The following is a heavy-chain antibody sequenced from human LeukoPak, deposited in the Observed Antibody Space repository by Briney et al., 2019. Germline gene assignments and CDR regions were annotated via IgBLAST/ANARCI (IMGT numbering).Heavy chain of an antibody. D-gene: IGHD1-1*01. CDR1: GYTFTSYV. Sequence: ALVKLSRKASGYTFTSYVINWVRQAARQRLGWRGWMNPNIGNTAHAQTFQGRVTMTRNTSISTAYMELSSLRSEDTAVYYCARDAGNNDFGYWGQGTLVTVSS. V-gene: IGHV1-8*01. CDR2: MNPNIGNT. CDR3: ARDAGNNDFGY. J-gene: IGHJ4*02.